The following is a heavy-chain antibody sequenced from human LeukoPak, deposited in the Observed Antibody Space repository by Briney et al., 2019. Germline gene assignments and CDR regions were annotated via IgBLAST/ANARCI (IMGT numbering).Heavy chain of an antibody. CDR1: GFTFSSYA. Sequence: GGSLRLSCAASGFTFSSYAMSWVRQAPGKGLEWVSAISGSGGSTYYADSVKGRFTISRDNSKNTLYLQMNSLRAEDTAVYYCAMVDTAMVDFDYWGQGTLVTVSS. V-gene: IGHV3-23*01. CDR3: AMVDTAMVDFDY. CDR2: ISGSGGST. J-gene: IGHJ4*02. D-gene: IGHD5-18*01.